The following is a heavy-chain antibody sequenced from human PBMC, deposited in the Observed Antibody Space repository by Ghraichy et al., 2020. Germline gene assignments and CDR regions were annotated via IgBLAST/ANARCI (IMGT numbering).Heavy chain of an antibody. D-gene: IGHD6-19*01. J-gene: IGHJ4*02. CDR3: AREVEGSSGA. CDR1: GGSISSYS. V-gene: IGHV4-59*01. Sequence: SETLSLTCTVSGGSISSYSWSWIRQPPGKGLEWIGGIDHSGSTNYCPSLKSRVTISVDTSKNQFSLKLSSVTAADTAVYYCAREVEGSSGAWGQGTLVTVSS. CDR2: IDHSGST.